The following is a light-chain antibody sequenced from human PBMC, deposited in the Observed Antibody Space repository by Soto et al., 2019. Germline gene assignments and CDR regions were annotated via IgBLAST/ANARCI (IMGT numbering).Light chain of an antibody. CDR3: QQLNSYPIT. J-gene: IGKJ5*01. CDR1: RGLSSY. CDR2: SAS. V-gene: IGKV1-9*01. Sequence: IQLPQSPSSLSASVRHRVTLTCQASRGLSSYFAWYQQTPGNPPKLLVYSASTLQSGVPSRFSGSGSGTEFTLTISSLQPEDFATYYCQQLNSYPITFGQGTRLEIK.